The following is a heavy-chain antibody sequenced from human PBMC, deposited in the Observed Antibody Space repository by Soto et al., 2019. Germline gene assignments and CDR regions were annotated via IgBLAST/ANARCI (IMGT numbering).Heavy chain of an antibody. Sequence: SETLSLTCTVSGGSISSGGYYWSWIRQHPGKGLEWIGYIYYSGSTYYNPSLKSRVTISVDTSKNQFSLKLSSVTAADTAVYYCARAQGFDWLLLEAFDIWGQGTMVTVSS. CDR1: GGSISSGGYY. J-gene: IGHJ3*02. CDR3: ARAQGFDWLLLEAFDI. D-gene: IGHD3-9*01. CDR2: IYYSGST. V-gene: IGHV4-31*03.